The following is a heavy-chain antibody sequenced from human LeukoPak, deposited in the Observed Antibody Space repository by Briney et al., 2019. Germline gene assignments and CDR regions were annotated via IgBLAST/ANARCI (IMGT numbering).Heavy chain of an antibody. Sequence: ASVKVSCKAPGYTFTSYYMHWVRQAPGQGLEWMGIINPSGGSTSYAQKFQGRVTMTEDTSTDTAYMELSSLRSEDTAVYYCATGSYGDFMIQHWGQGTLVTVSS. J-gene: IGHJ1*01. D-gene: IGHD4-17*01. CDR2: INPSGGST. CDR3: ATGSYGDFMIQH. V-gene: IGHV1-46*01. CDR1: GYTFTSYY.